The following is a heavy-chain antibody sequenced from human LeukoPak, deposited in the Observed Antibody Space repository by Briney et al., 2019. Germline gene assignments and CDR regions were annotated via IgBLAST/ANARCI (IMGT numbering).Heavy chain of an antibody. Sequence: SETLSLTCTVSGGSISRSSYYWGWIRQPPGKGLEWIGSIYYSGSTYYTPSLKSRVTISVDTSKNQFSLKLNSMTAADTAVFYCARLRSTPPFWFDPWGQGTLVSVST. J-gene: IGHJ5*02. CDR3: ARLRSTPPFWFDP. V-gene: IGHV4-39*07. D-gene: IGHD2-2*01. CDR1: GGSISRSSYY. CDR2: IYYSGST.